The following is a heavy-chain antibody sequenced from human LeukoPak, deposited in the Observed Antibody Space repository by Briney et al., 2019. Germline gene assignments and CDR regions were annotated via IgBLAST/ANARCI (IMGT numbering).Heavy chain of an antibody. V-gene: IGHV3-7*01. J-gene: IGHJ4*02. Sequence: PGGSLRHSCAASGFTFSSYWMSWVRQAPGKGLQWVANIKEDGSEKYYVGSVKGRFTISRDNAENSLYLQMHSLRAEDTAVYYCARDKPSASYFGSVFDYCGQGTLVTVSS. CDR3: ARDKPSASYFGSVFDY. CDR1: GFTFSSYW. D-gene: IGHD1-26*01. CDR2: IKEDGSEK.